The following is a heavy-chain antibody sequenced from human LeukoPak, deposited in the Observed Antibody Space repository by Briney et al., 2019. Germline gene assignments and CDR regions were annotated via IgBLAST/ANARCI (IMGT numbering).Heavy chain of an antibody. CDR1: GFTISSYD. V-gene: IGHV3-23*01. D-gene: IGHD6-13*01. Sequence: PGGSLRLSCAASGFTISSYDMSWVRQAPGKGLEWVSAISGSGGSTYYADPVKGRFTISRDNSKNTLYLQMNSLGAEDTAVYYCAKGGLRQQLVWARIYYFDYWGQGTLVTVSS. CDR3: AKGGLRQQLVWARIYYFDY. CDR2: ISGSGGST. J-gene: IGHJ4*02.